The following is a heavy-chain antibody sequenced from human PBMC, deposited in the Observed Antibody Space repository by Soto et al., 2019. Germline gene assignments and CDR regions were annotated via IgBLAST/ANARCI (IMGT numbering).Heavy chain of an antibody. J-gene: IGHJ5*02. CDR3: ARSVFP. V-gene: IGHV4-31*03. CDR1: GGSISGGGYY. Sequence: PSETLSLTCTVSGGSISGGGYYWNWIRQHPGKGLEWIGYIYYIGSTYYNPSLKSRVTISLDTSKNQFSLRLSSVTAADTAVYYCARSVFPWGQGTLVTV. CDR2: IYYIGST.